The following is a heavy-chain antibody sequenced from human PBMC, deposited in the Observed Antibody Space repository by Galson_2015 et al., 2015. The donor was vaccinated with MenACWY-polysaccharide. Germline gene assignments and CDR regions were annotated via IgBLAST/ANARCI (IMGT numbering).Heavy chain of an antibody. V-gene: IGHV3-74*01. J-gene: IGHJ4*02. CDR2: INSDGTSK. Sequence: SLRLSCAASGFTFSSDWMHWVRQAPGKGLVWISRINSDGTSKTYADSVKGRFTISRDNAKNTLYLQMNSLRAEDTAVYYCARDPLWDRTVGFDYWGQGTLVTASS. CDR3: ARDPLWDRTVGFDY. CDR1: GFTFSSDW. D-gene: IGHD3-16*01.